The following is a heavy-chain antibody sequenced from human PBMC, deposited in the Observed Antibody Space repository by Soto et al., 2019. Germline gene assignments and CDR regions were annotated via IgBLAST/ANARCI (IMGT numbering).Heavy chain of an antibody. CDR2: INHSGST. V-gene: IGHV4-34*01. CDR1: GGSFSGYY. J-gene: IGHJ4*02. CDR3: ARGRQWLVSYFDY. Sequence: SETLSLTCAVYGGSFSGYYWSWIRQPPGKGLEWIGEINHSGSTNYNPSLKSRVTISVDTSKNQFSLKLSSVTAADTAVYYCARGRQWLVSYFDYWGQGTLVTVSS. D-gene: IGHD6-19*01.